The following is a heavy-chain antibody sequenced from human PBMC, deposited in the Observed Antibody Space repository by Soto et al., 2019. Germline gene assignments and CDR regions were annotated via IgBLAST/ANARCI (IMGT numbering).Heavy chain of an antibody. CDR1: GFTFSSYA. CDR3: ARDSTDVLRFLEWRPDAFDI. Sequence: PGGSLRLSCAASGFTFSSYAMHWVRQAPGKGLEWVAVISYDGSNKYYADSVKGRFTISRDNSKNTLYLQMNSLRAEDTAVYYCARDSTDVLRFLEWRPDAFDIWGQGTMVTVSS. D-gene: IGHD3-3*01. CDR2: ISYDGSNK. V-gene: IGHV3-30-3*01. J-gene: IGHJ3*02.